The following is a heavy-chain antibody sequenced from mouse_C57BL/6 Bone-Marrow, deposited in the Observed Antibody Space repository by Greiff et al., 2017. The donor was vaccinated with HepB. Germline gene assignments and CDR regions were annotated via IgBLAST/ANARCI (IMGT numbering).Heavy chain of an antibody. Sequence: EVQRVESGGDLVKPGGSLKLSCAASGFTFSSYGMSWVRQTPDKRLEWVATISSGGSYTYYPDSVKGRVTISRDNAKNTLYLQMSSLKSEDTAMYYCASHWDGFAYWGQGTLVTVSA. CDR1: GFTFSSYG. CDR2: ISSGGSYT. V-gene: IGHV5-6*01. J-gene: IGHJ3*01. D-gene: IGHD4-1*01. CDR3: ASHWDGFAY.